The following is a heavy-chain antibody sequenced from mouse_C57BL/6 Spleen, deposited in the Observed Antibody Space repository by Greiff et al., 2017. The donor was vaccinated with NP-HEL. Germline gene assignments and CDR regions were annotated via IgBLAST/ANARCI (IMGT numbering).Heavy chain of an antibody. V-gene: IGHV1-82*01. J-gene: IGHJ4*01. CDR1: GYAFSSSW. D-gene: IGHD2-1*01. Sequence: VQLQQSGPELVKPGASVKISCKASGYAFSSSWMNWVKQRPGKGLEWIGRIYPGDGDTNYNGKFKGKATLTADKSSSTAYMQLSSLTSEDSAVSFCARGGNYASAMDYWGQGTSVTVSS. CDR2: IYPGDGDT. CDR3: ARGGNYASAMDY.